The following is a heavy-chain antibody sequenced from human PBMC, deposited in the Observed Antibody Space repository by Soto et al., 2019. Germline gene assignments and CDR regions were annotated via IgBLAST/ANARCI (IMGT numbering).Heavy chain of an antibody. CDR3: ARHPSDFWFDP. V-gene: IGHV4-39*01. Sequence: QLQLQESGPGLVKPSETLSLTCSVSGGSISGSSYFWGWIRQPPGKGLEWIGSIYYSGSTYYNPSLNSRVTVSVDTSKNQFSLKLSSVTAADTAVYYCARHPSDFWFDPWGQGTLVTVSS. CDR1: GGSISGSSYF. J-gene: IGHJ5*02. D-gene: IGHD2-21*02. CDR2: IYYSGST.